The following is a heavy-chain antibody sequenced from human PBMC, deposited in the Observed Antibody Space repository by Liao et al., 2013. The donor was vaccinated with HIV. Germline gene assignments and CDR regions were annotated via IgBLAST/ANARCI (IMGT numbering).Heavy chain of an antibody. CDR2: IYYSGST. Sequence: QVQLQESGPGLVKPSQTLSLTCTVSGASISSGSYYWSWIRQPAGKGLEWIGYIYYSGSTNYNPSLKSRVTISVDTSKNQFSLKLSSVTAADTAVYYCARANFYDFWSYVFDIWGQGTMVTVSS. D-gene: IGHD3-3*01. CDR3: ARANFYDFWSYVFDI. CDR1: GASISSGSYY. J-gene: IGHJ3*02. V-gene: IGHV4-61*10.